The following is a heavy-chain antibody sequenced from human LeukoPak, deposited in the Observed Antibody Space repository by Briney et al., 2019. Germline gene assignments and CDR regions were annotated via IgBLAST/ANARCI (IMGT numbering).Heavy chain of an antibody. Sequence: ASVKVSYKVSGYTLTELSMHWVRQAPGKGLEWMGGFDPEDGETIYAQKFQRRVTMTEDTSTDTAYMELSSLRSEDTAVHYCATGDCSGGSCYSFDYRGQGTLVTVSS. V-gene: IGHV1-24*01. CDR1: GYTLTELS. J-gene: IGHJ4*02. CDR3: ATGDCSGGSCYSFDY. D-gene: IGHD2-15*01. CDR2: FDPEDGET.